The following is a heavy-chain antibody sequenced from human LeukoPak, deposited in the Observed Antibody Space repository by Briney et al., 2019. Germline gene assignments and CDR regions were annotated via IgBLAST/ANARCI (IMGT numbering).Heavy chain of an antibody. V-gene: IGHV3-23*01. CDR1: GFRVTNDY. J-gene: IGHJ4*02. CDR3: AKGKYQLLFLF. D-gene: IGHD2-2*01. CDR2: ISGSGGST. Sequence: SGGSLRLSCAVSGFRVTNDYMNWVRQAPGKGLEWVSAISGSGGSTYYADSVKGRFTISRDNSKNTLYLQMNSLRAEDTAVYYCAKGKYQLLFLFWGQGTLVTVSS.